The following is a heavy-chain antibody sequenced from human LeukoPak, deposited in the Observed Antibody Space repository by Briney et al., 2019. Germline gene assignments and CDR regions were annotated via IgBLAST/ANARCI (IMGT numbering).Heavy chain of an antibody. V-gene: IGHV3-30-3*01. Sequence: PGGSLRLSCAASGFTFSSYAMHWVRQAPGKGLEWVAVTSYDGSNKYYADSVKGRFTISRDNSKNTLYLQMNSLRAEDTAVYYCARDLGYGDYVGYSDYWGQGTLVTVSS. D-gene: IGHD4-17*01. CDR2: TSYDGSNK. CDR3: ARDLGYGDYVGYSDY. J-gene: IGHJ4*02. CDR1: GFTFSSYA.